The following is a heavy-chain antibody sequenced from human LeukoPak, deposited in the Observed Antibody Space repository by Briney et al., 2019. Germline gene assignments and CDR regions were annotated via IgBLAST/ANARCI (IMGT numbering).Heavy chain of an antibody. CDR3: ARDLHYYLAMDV. CDR2: IGSDNKP. Sequence: SGGSLTLSCEASGFTFSAYAMTWVGQAPGKGLEWVSSIGSDNKPHYSESVKGRFAISRDNSKNTLFLQLHNLRVEDTALYYCARDLHYYLAMDVWGHRSTLTVSS. D-gene: IGHD2/OR15-2a*01. CDR1: GFTFSAYA. V-gene: IGHV3-23*01. J-gene: IGHJ6*02.